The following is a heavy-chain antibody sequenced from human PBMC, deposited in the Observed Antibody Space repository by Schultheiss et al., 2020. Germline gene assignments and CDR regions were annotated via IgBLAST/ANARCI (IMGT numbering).Heavy chain of an antibody. J-gene: IGHJ6*02. CDR3: ARSITGSGGYYYYGMDV. CDR2: INSDGSST. Sequence: GGSLRLSCAASGFTFSSYWMHWVRQAPGKGLVWVSRINSDGSSTSYADSVKGRFTISRDNAKNTLYLQMNSLRAEDTAVYYCARSITGSGGYYYYGMDVWGQGTTVTGSS. D-gene: IGHD1-20*01. V-gene: IGHV3-74*01. CDR1: GFTFSSYW.